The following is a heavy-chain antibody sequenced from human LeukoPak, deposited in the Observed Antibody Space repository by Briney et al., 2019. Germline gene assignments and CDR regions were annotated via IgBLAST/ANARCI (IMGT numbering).Heavy chain of an antibody. CDR3: ATGDDTSGPDLYYFDF. J-gene: IGHJ4*02. CDR1: GFTFSSYW. D-gene: IGHD3-22*01. V-gene: IGHV3-7*02. Sequence: GGSLRLSCAASGFTFSSYWMSWGRQAPGKGLEWVANIKQDGREKYYVDSVKGRFTISRDNAKNSLYLQMNTLRAEDTAVYYCATGDDTSGPDLYYFDFWGQGTLVTVSS. CDR2: IKQDGREK.